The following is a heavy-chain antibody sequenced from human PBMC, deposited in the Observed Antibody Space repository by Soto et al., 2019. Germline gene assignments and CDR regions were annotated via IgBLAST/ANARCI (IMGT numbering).Heavy chain of an antibody. Sequence: SETLSLTCAVSGGSISSGGYSWSWIRQPPGKGLEWIGYIYHSGSTYYNPSLKSRVTIAVDRSKNQFSLKLSSVTAADTAVYYCARVPDRWGQGTLVTVS. J-gene: IGHJ5*02. D-gene: IGHD2-2*01. CDR1: GGSISSGGYS. V-gene: IGHV4-30-2*01. CDR2: IYHSGST. CDR3: ARVPDR.